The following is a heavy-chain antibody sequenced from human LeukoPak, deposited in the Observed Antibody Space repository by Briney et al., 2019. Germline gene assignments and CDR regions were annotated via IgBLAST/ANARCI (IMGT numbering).Heavy chain of an antibody. CDR1: GYIFVNYW. J-gene: IGHJ4*02. CDR3: ARQSRDGSKTRGYYFDY. Sequence: ESVKISCQVSGYIFVNYWIGWVRQMPGKGLESMGIIYPADSDTTYSPSFQGQATISADKSISTVYLQWSSLKASDTAMYYCARQSRDGSKTRGYYFDYWGQGTLVTVSS. CDR2: IYPADSDT. D-gene: IGHD3-10*01. V-gene: IGHV5-51*01.